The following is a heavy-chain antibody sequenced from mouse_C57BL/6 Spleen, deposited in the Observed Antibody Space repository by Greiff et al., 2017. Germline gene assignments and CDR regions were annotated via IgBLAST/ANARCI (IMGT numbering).Heavy chain of an antibody. CDR1: GFNIKDDY. CDR3: TRTAWFAY. J-gene: IGHJ3*01. CDR2: IDPENGDT. Sequence: EVQLQQSGAELVRPGASVKLSCTASGFNIKDDYMHWVKQRPEQGLEWIGWIDPENGDTEYASKFQGKATITADTSSNTAYLQLSSLTSEDTAVYCCTRTAWFAYWGQGTLVTVSA. V-gene: IGHV14-4*01.